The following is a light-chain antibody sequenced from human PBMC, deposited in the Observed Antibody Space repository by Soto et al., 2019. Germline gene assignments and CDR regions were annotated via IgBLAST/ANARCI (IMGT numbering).Light chain of an antibody. CDR3: QQFNSYPRT. CDR2: DAS. CDR1: QGISSA. V-gene: IGKV1-13*02. J-gene: IGKJ1*01. Sequence: AIQLTQSPSSLSASVGDRVTITCRASQGISSALAWYQQKPEKATKLLIYDASSLESGVPSRFSGSGSGTDFTLTISSLQPEDFATYYCQQFNSYPRTFGQGTKVEIK.